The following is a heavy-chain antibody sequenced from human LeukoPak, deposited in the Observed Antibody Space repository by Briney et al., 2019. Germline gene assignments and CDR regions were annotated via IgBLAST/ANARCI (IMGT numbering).Heavy chain of an antibody. D-gene: IGHD3-22*01. V-gene: IGHV4-34*01. Sequence: SETLSLTCAVYGGSFSGYYWSWIRQPPGKGLEWIGEINHSESTNYNPSLKSRVTISVDTSKNQFSLKLSSVTAADTAVYYCASESVVVALPDYWGQGTLVTVSS. CDR2: INHSEST. CDR1: GGSFSGYY. CDR3: ASESVVVALPDY. J-gene: IGHJ4*02.